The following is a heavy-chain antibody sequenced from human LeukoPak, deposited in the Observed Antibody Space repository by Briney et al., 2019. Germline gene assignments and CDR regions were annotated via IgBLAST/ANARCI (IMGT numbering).Heavy chain of an antibody. CDR1: GGSISRYY. J-gene: IGHJ4*02. V-gene: IGHV4-59*08. CDR3: ATLLPAAYFDF. Sequence: PSETLSLTCTVSGGSISRYYWTWIRQPPGKGLEYIGYVYYSGSTNYNPSLKSRVTISLDMSKNQFSLKLSSVTAADTAVYYCATLLPAAYFDFWGQGTMVTVSS. D-gene: IGHD2-2*01. CDR2: VYYSGST.